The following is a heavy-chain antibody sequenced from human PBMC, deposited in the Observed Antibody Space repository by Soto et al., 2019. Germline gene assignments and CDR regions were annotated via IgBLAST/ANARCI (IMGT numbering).Heavy chain of an antibody. Sequence: QLHLHESGPGLVKPSETLSLSCSVSGDSITRSGFYWAWIRRPPGKELEGIGSMYHTGSSYYKPSLESRLTMSVDTSKSQFSLRLTSMSAADAGVYFCARVRGVDTHVFDFWGQGARVTVSS. V-gene: IGHV4-39*01. D-gene: IGHD3-10*01. J-gene: IGHJ4*02. CDR2: MYHTGSS. CDR1: GDSITRSGFY. CDR3: ARVRGVDTHVFDF.